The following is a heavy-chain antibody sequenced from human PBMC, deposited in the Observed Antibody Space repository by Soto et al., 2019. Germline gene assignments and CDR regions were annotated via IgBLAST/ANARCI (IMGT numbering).Heavy chain of an antibody. CDR3: AGDYGDYYYYGMDV. J-gene: IGHJ6*04. Sequence: PGGSLRLSCAASGFTVSSNYMSWVRQAPGKGLEWVSVIYSGGSTYYADSVKGRFTISRDNSKNTLYLQMNSLRAEDTAVYYCAGDYGDYYYYGMDVWGKGTTVTVSS. CDR1: GFTVSSNY. D-gene: IGHD4-17*01. CDR2: IYSGGST. V-gene: IGHV3-53*01.